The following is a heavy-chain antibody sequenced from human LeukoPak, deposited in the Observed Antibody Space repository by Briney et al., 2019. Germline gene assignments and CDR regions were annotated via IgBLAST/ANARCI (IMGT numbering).Heavy chain of an antibody. CDR2: ISGSGDST. CDR1: GFTFSSYA. CDR3: ARDAAGFDY. V-gene: IGHV3-23*01. J-gene: IGHJ4*02. Sequence: GGSLRLSCAASGFTFSSYAMSWVRQTPGKGLEWVSAISGSGDSTFYVGSVKGRFTISRDNAKNSLYLQMDSLRAEDTAVYYCARDAAGFDYWGQGTLVTVSS. D-gene: IGHD6-25*01.